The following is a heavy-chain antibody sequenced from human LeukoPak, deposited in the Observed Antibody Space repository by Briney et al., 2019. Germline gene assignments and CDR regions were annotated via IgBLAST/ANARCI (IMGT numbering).Heavy chain of an antibody. CDR1: GGTFSSYA. D-gene: IGHD1-14*01. J-gene: IGHJ6*02. CDR3: ARALSRNNHDPVPAILHYYYYYGMDV. Sequence: GASVKVSCKASGGTFSSYAISWVRQAPGQGLEWMGGIIPIFGTANYAQKFQGRVTITADESTSTAYMELSSLRSEDTAVYYCARALSRNNHDPVPAILHYYYYYGMDVWGQGTTVTVSS. V-gene: IGHV1-69*01. CDR2: IIPIFGTA.